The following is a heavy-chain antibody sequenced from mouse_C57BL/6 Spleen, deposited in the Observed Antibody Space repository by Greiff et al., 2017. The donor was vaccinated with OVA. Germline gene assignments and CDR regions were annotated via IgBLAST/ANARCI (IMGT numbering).Heavy chain of an antibody. V-gene: IGHV1-39*01. D-gene: IGHD1-1*01. CDR3: ARGGSTVVAPYAMDY. Sequence: EVQLQESGPELVKPGASVKISCKASGYSFTDYNMNWVKQSNGKSLEWIGVINPNYGTTSYNQKFKGKATLTVDQSSSTAYMQLNSLTSEDSAVYYCARGGSTVVAPYAMDYWGQGTSVTVSS. J-gene: IGHJ4*01. CDR1: GYSFTDYN. CDR2: INPNYGTT.